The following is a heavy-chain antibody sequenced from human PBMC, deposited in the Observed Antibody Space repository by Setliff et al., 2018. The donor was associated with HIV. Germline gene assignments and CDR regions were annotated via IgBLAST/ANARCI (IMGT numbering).Heavy chain of an antibody. CDR3: ARVDFWSGHAFYMDV. CDR1: GFTFSSYG. Sequence: PGGSLRLSCAASGFTFSSYGMNWVRQAPGKGLEWVSSLSGNGETAYYADSVKGRFAISRDNSQNTLYLQMNSLRVEDTAVYYCARVDFWSGHAFYMDVWGKGTTVTVSS. CDR2: LSGNGETA. J-gene: IGHJ6*03. V-gene: IGHV3-23*01. D-gene: IGHD3-3*01.